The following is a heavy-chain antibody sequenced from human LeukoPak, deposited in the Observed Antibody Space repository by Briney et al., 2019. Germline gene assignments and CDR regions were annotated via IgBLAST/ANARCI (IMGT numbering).Heavy chain of an antibody. CDR2: IYHSGST. D-gene: IGHD6-13*01. CDR1: GYSISSGYY. J-gene: IGHJ4*02. Sequence: SETLSLTCAASGYSISSGYYWGWIRQPPGKGLEWIGSIYHSGSTYYNPSLKSPVTISVDTSKNQFSLKLSSVTAADTAVYYCARLSQQLGDFDYWGQGTLVTVSS. CDR3: ARLSQQLGDFDY. V-gene: IGHV4-38-2*01.